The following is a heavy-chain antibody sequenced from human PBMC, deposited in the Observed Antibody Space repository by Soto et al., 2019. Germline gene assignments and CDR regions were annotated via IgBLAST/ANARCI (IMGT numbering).Heavy chain of an antibody. CDR2: IIPILGIA. Sequence: GASVKVSCKASGGTSSSYTISWVRQAPGQGLEWMGRIIPILGIANYAQKFQGRVTITADKSTSTAYMELSSLRSEDTAVYYCARAWNYEAFDIWGQGTMVTVSS. D-gene: IGHD1-7*01. CDR3: ARAWNYEAFDI. CDR1: GGTSSSYT. V-gene: IGHV1-69*02. J-gene: IGHJ3*02.